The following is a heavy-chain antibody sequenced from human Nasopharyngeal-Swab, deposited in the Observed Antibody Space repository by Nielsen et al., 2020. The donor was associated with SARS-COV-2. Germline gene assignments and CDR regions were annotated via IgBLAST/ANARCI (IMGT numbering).Heavy chain of an antibody. Sequence: GESLKISCAASGFIFRDYYMHWVRQAPGEGLVWVSHIDGYGSRTDYADSVKGRFTISRDNAKNTLYLEMSGLRVDDTAIYYCGRGELPAAVDVWGKGTTVTVSA. D-gene: IGHD5-24*01. CDR2: IDGYGSRT. V-gene: IGHV3-74*01. J-gene: IGHJ6*04. CDR3: GRGELPAAVDV. CDR1: GFIFRDYY.